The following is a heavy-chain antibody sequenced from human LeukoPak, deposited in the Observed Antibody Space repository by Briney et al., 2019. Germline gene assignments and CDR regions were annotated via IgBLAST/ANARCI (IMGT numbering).Heavy chain of an antibody. J-gene: IGHJ4*02. D-gene: IGHD6-13*01. CDR2: INHSGST. CDR3: ARQSIAAAFGY. V-gene: IGHV4-34*01. Sequence: SETLSLTCAVYGGSFSGYCWSWIRQPPGKGLEWIGEINHSGSTNYNPSLKSRVTILVDTSKNQFSLKLSSVTAADTAVYYCARQSIAAAFGYWGQGTLVTVSS. CDR1: GGSFSGYC.